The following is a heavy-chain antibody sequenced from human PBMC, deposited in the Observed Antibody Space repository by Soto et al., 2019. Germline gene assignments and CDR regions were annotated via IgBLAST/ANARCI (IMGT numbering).Heavy chain of an antibody. Sequence: QVQLVQSGAEVKKPGASVKVSCKGLGYNFIKYGINWVRQAPGQGLEWMGWISPYSGYTHSAQKFQGRLTLTTDTAATPAYMELRSLRSADTALYYCTREAIVVIPAAQPSHFDSWGQGTLVTVSP. J-gene: IGHJ4*02. CDR2: ISPYSGYT. V-gene: IGHV1-18*01. CDR3: TREAIVVIPAAQPSHFDS. CDR1: GYNFIKYG. D-gene: IGHD2-2*01.